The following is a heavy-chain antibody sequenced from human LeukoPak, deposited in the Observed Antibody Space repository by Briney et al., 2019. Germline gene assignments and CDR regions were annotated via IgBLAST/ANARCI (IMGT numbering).Heavy chain of an antibody. CDR3: VRAQGDY. CDR1: GGSTTSSF. CDR2: TYYNARA. Sequence: SETLSSTCTFSGGSTTSSFGTWIRKPPGKVQGWMAYTYYNARANYNPSLKSRVTISVDTSKNKFSLKLSSVTAADTAVYYCVRAQGDYWGPGTLVTVSS. V-gene: IGHV4-59*13. J-gene: IGHJ4*02.